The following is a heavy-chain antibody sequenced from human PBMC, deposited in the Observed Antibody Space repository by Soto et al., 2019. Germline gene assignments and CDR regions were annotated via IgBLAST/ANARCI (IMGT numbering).Heavy chain of an antibody. D-gene: IGHD2-15*01. CDR2: IYPGDSDT. J-gene: IGHJ4*02. CDR1: GYSFTSYW. V-gene: IGHV5-51*01. Sequence: GGSLRLSCKGSGYSFTSYWIGWVRQMPGKGLEWMGIIYPGDSDTRYSPSFQGQVTISADKSISTAYLQWSSLKASDTAMYYCARLEYCSGGSCYSFFDYWGQGTLVTVSS. CDR3: ARLEYCSGGSCYSFFDY.